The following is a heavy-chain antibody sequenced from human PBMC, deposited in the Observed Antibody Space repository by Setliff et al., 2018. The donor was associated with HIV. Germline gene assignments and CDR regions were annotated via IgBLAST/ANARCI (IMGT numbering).Heavy chain of an antibody. CDR1: GYSLTSYS. D-gene: IGHD3-3*01. V-gene: IGHV7-4-1*01. J-gene: IGHJ6*03. CDR2: INTNTGNP. CDR3: TRDHTPPPNYDFWSGQIDLRNIFYYMDV. Sequence: VASVKVSCKASGYSLTSYSINWVRQAPGQGLEWMGYINTNTGNPTYAQGFTGRSVFSVDTPVSTAYLQIFSLKTEDTAVYYCTRDHTPPPNYDFWSGQIDLRNIFYYMDVWGTGSPVTVSS.